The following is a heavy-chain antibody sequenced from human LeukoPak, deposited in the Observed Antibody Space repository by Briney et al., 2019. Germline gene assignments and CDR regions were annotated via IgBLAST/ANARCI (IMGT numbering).Heavy chain of an antibody. V-gene: IGHV1-18*01. CDR3: ARGGGAAADYPYYYMDV. D-gene: IGHD6-13*01. CDR2: ISAYTGNT. CDR1: GYTFTAYG. Sequence: ASVKVSCKASGYTFTAYGVTWVRQAPGQGLEWMGWISAYTGNTDYAQHFQGRVTMTTDTSTSTAYMELRSLRSDDTAVYYCARGGGAAADYPYYYMDVWGNGTTVTVSS. J-gene: IGHJ6*03.